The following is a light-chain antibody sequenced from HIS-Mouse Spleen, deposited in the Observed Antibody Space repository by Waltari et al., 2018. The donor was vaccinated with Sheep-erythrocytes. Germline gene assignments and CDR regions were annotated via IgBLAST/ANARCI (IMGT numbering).Light chain of an antibody. CDR2: GKN. CDR1: SIRSYD. CDR3: NSRDSSGNHLGVV. V-gene: IGLV3-19*01. Sequence: SSELTQDPAVSVALGQTVRITCQGDSIRSYDASWFQQKPGQAPVLVIYGKNNRPSGIPDRFSGSSSGNTASLTITGAQAEDEADFYCNSRDSSGNHLGVVYGGGTKLTVL. J-gene: IGLJ2*01.